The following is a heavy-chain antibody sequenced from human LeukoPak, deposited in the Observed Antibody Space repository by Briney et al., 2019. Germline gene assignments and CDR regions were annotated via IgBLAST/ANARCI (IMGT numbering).Heavy chain of an antibody. Sequence: ASVKVSCKVSGYTLTELSMHWVRQAPGKGLEWMGGFDPEDGETIYAQKFQGRVTMTEDTSTDTAYMELRSLRSDDTAVYYCARDTTVVTPNPDYWGQGTLVTVSS. CDR3: ARDTTVVTPNPDY. D-gene: IGHD4-23*01. CDR1: GYTLTELS. CDR2: FDPEDGET. V-gene: IGHV1-24*01. J-gene: IGHJ4*02.